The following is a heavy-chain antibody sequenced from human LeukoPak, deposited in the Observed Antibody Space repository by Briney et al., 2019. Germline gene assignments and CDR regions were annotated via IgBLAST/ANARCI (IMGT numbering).Heavy chain of an antibody. Sequence: PGGSLRLSCAASGFTFSSYAMSWVRQAPGKGLEWVSAISGSGGSTHYADSVKGRFTISRDNSKNTLYLQMNSLRAEDTAVYYCEKGSSRYSSSPGELDPWGQGTLVTVSS. V-gene: IGHV3-23*01. CDR3: EKGSSRYSSSPGELDP. D-gene: IGHD6-6*01. CDR2: ISGSGGST. J-gene: IGHJ5*02. CDR1: GFTFSSYA.